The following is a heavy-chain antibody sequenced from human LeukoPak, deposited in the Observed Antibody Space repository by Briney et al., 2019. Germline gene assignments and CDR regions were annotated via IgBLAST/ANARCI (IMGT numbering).Heavy chain of an antibody. J-gene: IGHJ5*02. CDR2: INPNSGGT. CDR1: GYTFTGYY. CDR3: ARDYSSIAASLGFDP. Sequence: ASVKVSCKASGYTFTGYYMHWVRQAPGQGLEWMGWINPNSGGTNYAQKFQGRVTMTRDTSISTAYMELNRLRSDDTAVYYCARDYSSIAASLGFDPWGQGTLVTVSS. V-gene: IGHV1-2*02. D-gene: IGHD6-6*01.